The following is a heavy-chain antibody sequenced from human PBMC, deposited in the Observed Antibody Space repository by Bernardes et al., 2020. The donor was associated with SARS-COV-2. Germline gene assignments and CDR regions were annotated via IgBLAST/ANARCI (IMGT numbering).Heavy chain of an antibody. V-gene: IGHV4-34*01. D-gene: IGHD4-17*01. CDR3: AKVHGDYFYYYYGLDV. CDR1: GGSFSGYY. CDR2: INHSGST. Sequence: SETLSLTCAVYGGSFSGYYWSWIRQPPGKGLEWIGEINHSGSTNYNPSLKSRVTISVDTSKNQFSLNLRSVTAADTAVYYCAKVHGDYFYYYYGLDVWGQGTTVTVSS. J-gene: IGHJ6*02.